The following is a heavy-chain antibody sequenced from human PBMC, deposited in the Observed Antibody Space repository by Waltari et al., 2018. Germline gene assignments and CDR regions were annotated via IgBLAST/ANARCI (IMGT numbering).Heavy chain of an antibody. Sequence: EVQLVESGGGLVQPGGSLRLSCEGSGFTFSDYWMSWVRQAPGKGLGWVANIKQDGREKDYVDSVKGRFTISRDNAKKLLYLQMNSLRGEDTAVYYCTRDEAWGQGTLVTVSS. CDR2: IKQDGREK. CDR3: TRDEA. J-gene: IGHJ5*02. CDR1: GFTFSDYW. V-gene: IGHV3-7*01.